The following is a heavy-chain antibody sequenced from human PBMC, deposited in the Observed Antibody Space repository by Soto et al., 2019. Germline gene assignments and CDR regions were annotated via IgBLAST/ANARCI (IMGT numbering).Heavy chain of an antibody. CDR1: GGSISSSSYY. CDR2: TYYSGST. V-gene: IGHV4-39*01. D-gene: IGHD2-15*01. Sequence: PSETLSLTCTVSGGSISSSSYYWGWIRQPPGKGLEWIGSTYYSGSTYYSPSLKSRVTISVDTSKNQFSLKLSSVTAADTAVYYCARGYCSGGSCYRYWGQGSQVTVSS. J-gene: IGHJ4*02. CDR3: ARGYCSGGSCYRY.